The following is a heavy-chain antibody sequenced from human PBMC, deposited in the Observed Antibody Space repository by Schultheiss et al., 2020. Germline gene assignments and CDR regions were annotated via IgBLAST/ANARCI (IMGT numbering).Heavy chain of an antibody. CDR1: GYTLTELS. Sequence: ASVKVSCKVSGYTLTELSMHWVRQAPGQGLEWMGGIIPILGIANYAQKFQGRVTMTRDTSTSTVYMELSSLRSEDTAVYYCARGSYSYGSRYFDYWGQGTLVTVSS. V-gene: IGHV1-46*01. CDR3: ARGSYSYGSRYFDY. J-gene: IGHJ4*02. CDR2: IIPILGIA. D-gene: IGHD5-18*01.